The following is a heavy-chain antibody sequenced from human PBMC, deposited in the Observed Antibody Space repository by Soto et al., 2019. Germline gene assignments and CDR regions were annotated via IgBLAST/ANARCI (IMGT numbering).Heavy chain of an antibody. J-gene: IGHJ5*02. D-gene: IGHD3-16*01. Sequence: SETLSLTCTVSGGSISSYFWSWIRQPPGKGLEWMGYAFYSGITKYNPSLKSRLTISVDTSKNQVSLRLSSVTAADTAVYYCAGGNWFAPWGQGTLVTV. V-gene: IGHV4-59*01. CDR3: AGGNWFAP. CDR2: AFYSGIT. CDR1: GGSISSYF.